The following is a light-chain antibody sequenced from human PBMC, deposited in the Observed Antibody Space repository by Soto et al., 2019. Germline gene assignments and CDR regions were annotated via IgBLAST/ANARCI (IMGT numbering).Light chain of an antibody. Sequence: IVLTQSPGTLSLSPGARATLSCRAIQSVSSSYLAWYQQKPGQAPRLLIYGAPRRATCIPDRFSGSVAGTEVTLTIHSRQSEDFAVYYCQQYNNWPTWTFGQGTKVDI. V-gene: IGKV3-20*01. CDR3: QQYNNWPTWT. CDR1: QSVSSSY. CDR2: GAP. J-gene: IGKJ1*01.